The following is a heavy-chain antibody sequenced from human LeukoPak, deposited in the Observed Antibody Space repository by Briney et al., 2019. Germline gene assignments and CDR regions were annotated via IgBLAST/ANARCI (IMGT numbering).Heavy chain of an antibody. Sequence: GGSLRLSCEGSGFTFSSYSMIWVRQAPGKGLEWVSSIRGDSTETRHADSMMGRFTISRDNAKKSLYLQMNSLRAEDTAVYYCARGHFGVVLDYWGQGTLVTVSS. J-gene: IGHJ4*02. CDR3: ARGHFGVVLDY. CDR1: GFTFSSYS. V-gene: IGHV3-21*01. D-gene: IGHD3-3*01. CDR2: IRGDSTET.